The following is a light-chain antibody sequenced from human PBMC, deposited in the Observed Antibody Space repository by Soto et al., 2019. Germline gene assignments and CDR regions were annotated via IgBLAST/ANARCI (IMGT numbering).Light chain of an antibody. CDR3: QQRSNWPLT. V-gene: IGKV3-11*01. CDR1: QSVSSY. CDR2: DAS. J-gene: IGKJ4*01. Sequence: EIVLTQSPATLSLSPGERATLSCRASQSVSSYLAWYQQKPGQAHRLLIYDASNRATGIPARFSGSGSGTDFTLTISSLEPEYFAVYYGQQRSNWPLTFGGGTKVEIK.